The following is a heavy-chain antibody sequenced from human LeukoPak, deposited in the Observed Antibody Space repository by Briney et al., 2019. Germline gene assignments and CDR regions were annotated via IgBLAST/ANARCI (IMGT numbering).Heavy chain of an antibody. D-gene: IGHD2-15*01. CDR1: GFTFSSYW. CDR3: ARVGSGGNCN. CDR2: INSDGTTT. Sequence: GGSLRLSCAASGFTFSSYWMHWVRQPPGKGPVWVSRINSDGTTTSYADSVKGRFTVSRDNAKNTLYLQMSSLRAEDTAVYYCARVGSGGNCNWGRGTLVTVSS. J-gene: IGHJ4*02. V-gene: IGHV3-74*01.